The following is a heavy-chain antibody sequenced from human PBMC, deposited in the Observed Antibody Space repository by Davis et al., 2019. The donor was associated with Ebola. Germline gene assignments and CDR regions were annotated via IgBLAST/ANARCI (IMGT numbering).Heavy chain of an antibody. CDR3: ARGLSPKTLTYGMDV. Sequence: SDPVSRLASGYNFTSSDISSVRQPPGYGLEWMGWISAYNGKTNYAQKLQGIVTMTTDTSTSTAYMELRSLRSDDTAVYYCARGLSPKTLTYGMDVWGQGTTVTVSS. CDR1: GYNFTSSD. J-gene: IGHJ6*02. D-gene: IGHD2/OR15-2a*01. CDR2: ISAYNGKT. V-gene: IGHV1-18*01.